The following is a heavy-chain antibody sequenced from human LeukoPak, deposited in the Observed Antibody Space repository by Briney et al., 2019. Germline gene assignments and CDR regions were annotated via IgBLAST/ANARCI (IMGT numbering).Heavy chain of an antibody. J-gene: IGHJ6*03. D-gene: IGHD4-23*01. V-gene: IGHV4-39*01. CDR3: ARLNYCVNPRASYYMDV. CDR2: IFYSGNT. CDR1: GGSISSGGYE. Sequence: PSESLSLTCTVSGGSISSGGYEWGWVSQPPGRGLGWVASIFYSGNTYYNPSLKSRVTISVDTSKIQFFLKLSSVTAADTAVYHCARLNYCVNPRASYYMDVWGKGTTVTISS.